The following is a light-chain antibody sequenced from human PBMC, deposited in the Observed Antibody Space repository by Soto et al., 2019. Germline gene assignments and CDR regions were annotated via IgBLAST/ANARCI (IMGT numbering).Light chain of an antibody. J-gene: IGLJ1*01. CDR1: SSDVGGYNY. V-gene: IGLV2-14*01. CDR3: SSYTSSSTPFV. Sequence: QSVLTQPASVSGSPGQSITISCTGTSSDVGGYNYVSWYQQHPGKAPKLMIYEVSNRPSGVSNRFSGSKSGNTASLTISGLQAEDEADYYCSSYTSSSTPFVFGTVTKV. CDR2: EVS.